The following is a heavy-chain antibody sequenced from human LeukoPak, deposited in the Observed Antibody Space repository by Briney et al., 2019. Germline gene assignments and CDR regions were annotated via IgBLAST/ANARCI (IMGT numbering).Heavy chain of an antibody. CDR3: ARDRSTVTPPQPDVFDI. Sequence: PSQTLSLTCTVSGGSISSGGYYWGWIRQPPGQGLEWIGSIYYSGNTYYNPSLKSRVTISVDASMNEFSLKLTSVTAADTAVYYCARDRSTVTPPQPDVFDIWGQGTMVTVSS. D-gene: IGHD4-17*01. CDR1: GGSISSGGYY. J-gene: IGHJ3*02. V-gene: IGHV4-39*07. CDR2: IYYSGNT.